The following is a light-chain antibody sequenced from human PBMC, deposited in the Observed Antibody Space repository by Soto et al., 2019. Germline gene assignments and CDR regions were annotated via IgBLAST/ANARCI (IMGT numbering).Light chain of an antibody. J-gene: IGKJ4*01. CDR3: QQYGSSPLT. CDR1: QSVRNNY. CDR2: AAS. Sequence: IVLTQSPATLSLSPVERATLSCMASQSVRNNYLAWYQQRPGQAPRLLIYAASSRATGIPDRFSGSGSGTDFTLTISRLEPEDFAVYYCQQYGSSPLTFGGGTKVDI. V-gene: IGKV3-20*01.